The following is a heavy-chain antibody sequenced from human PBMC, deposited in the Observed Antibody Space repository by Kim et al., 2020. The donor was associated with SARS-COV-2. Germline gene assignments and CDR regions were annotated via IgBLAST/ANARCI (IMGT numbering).Heavy chain of an antibody. CDR2: ISSSTTYT. CDR1: GFTFSDYY. V-gene: IGHV3-11*03. D-gene: IGHD6-19*01. CDR3: AKLTSVAAYFDL. J-gene: IGHJ2*01. Sequence: GGSLRLSCAASGFTFSDYYMSWIRQAPGKRLEWVSYISSSTTYTNYADSVKGRFTISRDNTKNSLYLQMNSLRAEDTALYYCAKLTSVAAYFDLWGRGTL.